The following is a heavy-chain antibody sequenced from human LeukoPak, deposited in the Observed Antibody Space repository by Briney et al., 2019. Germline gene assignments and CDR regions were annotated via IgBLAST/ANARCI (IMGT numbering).Heavy chain of an antibody. CDR2: IGSKSYGETI. CDR1: GFTFGDYA. V-gene: IGHV3-49*04. Sequence: PGGSLRLSCTTSGFTFGDYAMSWVRQAPGKGLEWVCFIGSKSYGETIEYAASVKGRFTISRDDSKSIAYLQMDSLKTEDTAVYYCTRDHSGSYWDYDYWGQGTLVTVSS. D-gene: IGHD1-26*01. CDR3: TRDHSGSYWDYDY. J-gene: IGHJ4*02.